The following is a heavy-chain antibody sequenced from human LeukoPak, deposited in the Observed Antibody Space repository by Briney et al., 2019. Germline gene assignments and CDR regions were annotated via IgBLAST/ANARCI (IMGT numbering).Heavy chain of an antibody. D-gene: IGHD2-8*02. CDR3: ARGSGGRPFDI. CDR2: IWYDGSNK. Sequence: PGGTLRHSCAASGFTFSSYGMHWVRQAPGKGLEWVAVIWYDGSNKYYADSVKGRFTIPRDTSKNTLYLDMNSLRDEDTAVYYCARGSGGRPFDIWGQGTMVTVSS. CDR1: GFTFSSYG. J-gene: IGHJ3*02. V-gene: IGHV3-33*01.